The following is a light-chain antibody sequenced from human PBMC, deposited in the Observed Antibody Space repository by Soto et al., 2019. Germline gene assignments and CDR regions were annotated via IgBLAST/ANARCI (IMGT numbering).Light chain of an antibody. CDR1: QGISNY. Sequence: DIQMTQSPSSLSASVGDRVTITCRASQGISNYLAWYQQKPGKVPKLLIYAASTLQSGVPSRFSGSGSGTDFTLTISSLRPEDVATYYCQKYNSALWTFGQGTKVDIK. V-gene: IGKV1-27*01. J-gene: IGKJ1*01. CDR3: QKYNSALWT. CDR2: AAS.